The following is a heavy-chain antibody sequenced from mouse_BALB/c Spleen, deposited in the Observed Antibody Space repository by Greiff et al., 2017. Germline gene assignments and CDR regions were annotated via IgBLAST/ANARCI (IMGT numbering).Heavy chain of an antibody. CDR1: GYTFTSYW. Sequence: QVQLQQPGAELVRPGASVKLSCKASGYTFTSYWINWVKQWPGQGLEWIGNIYPSDSYTNYNQKFKDKATLTVDKSSSTAYMQLSSPTSEDSAVYYCTRANLDYWGQGTTRTVAA. CDR3: TRANLDY. J-gene: IGHJ2*01. V-gene: IGHV1-69*02. D-gene: IGHD4-1*01. CDR2: IYPSDSYT.